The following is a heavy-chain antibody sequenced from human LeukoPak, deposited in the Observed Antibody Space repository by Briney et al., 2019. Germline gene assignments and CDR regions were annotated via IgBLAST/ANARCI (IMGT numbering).Heavy chain of an antibody. CDR3: ARDLSYSSAPLPFYYFDY. D-gene: IGHD6-19*01. CDR2: ISSSSSYI. J-gene: IGHJ4*02. V-gene: IGHV3-21*01. Sequence: PGGSLRLSCAASGFTFSSYSMNWVRQAPGKGLEWVSSISSSSSYIYYADSVKGRFTIPRDNAKNSLYLQMNSLRAEDTAVYYCARDLSYSSAPLPFYYFDYWGQGTLVTVSS. CDR1: GFTFSSYS.